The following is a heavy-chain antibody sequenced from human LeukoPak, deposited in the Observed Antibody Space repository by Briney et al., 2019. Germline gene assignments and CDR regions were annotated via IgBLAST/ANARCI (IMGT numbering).Heavy chain of an antibody. CDR1: GFTFSDYS. V-gene: IGHV3-21*01. CDR2: ISGSSSYI. CDR3: ARRVPYFDY. J-gene: IGHJ4*02. D-gene: IGHD4/OR15-4a*01. Sequence: PGGSLRLSCAASGFTFSDYSMTWVRQAPGKRLEWVSSISGSSSYIYYADSLKGRFTISRDNAKNSLFLQMNSLRAEDTAVYYCARRVPYFDYWGQGALVTVSS.